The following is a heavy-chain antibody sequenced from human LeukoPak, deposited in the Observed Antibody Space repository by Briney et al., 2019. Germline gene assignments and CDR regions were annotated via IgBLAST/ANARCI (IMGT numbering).Heavy chain of an antibody. CDR1: GFTFSTYS. V-gene: IGHV3-21*01. CDR2: ISSSSGYI. CDR3: ARGCGGDCYPFRDF. Sequence: GGSLRLSCAASGFTFSTYSMSWVRQAPGKGLEWVSSISSSSGYIYYADSVKGRFTTSRDNAKNSLSLQMNSLRAEDTAVYYCARGCGGDCYPFRDFWGQGTLVTVSS. D-gene: IGHD2-21*02. J-gene: IGHJ4*02.